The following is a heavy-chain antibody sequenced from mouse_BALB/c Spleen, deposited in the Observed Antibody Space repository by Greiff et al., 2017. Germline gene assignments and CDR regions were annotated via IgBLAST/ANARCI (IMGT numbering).Heavy chain of an antibody. D-gene: IGHD2-1*01. V-gene: IGHV14-3*02. CDR2: IDPANGNT. J-gene: IGHJ3*01. CDR1: GFNIKDTY. Sequence: EVQLQQSGAELVKPGTSVKLSCTASGFNIKDTYMHWVKQRPEQGLEWIGRIDPANGNTKYDPKFQGKATITADTSSNTAYLQLSSLTSEDTAVYYCAAYGKGAYWGQGTLVTVSA. CDR3: AAYGKGAY.